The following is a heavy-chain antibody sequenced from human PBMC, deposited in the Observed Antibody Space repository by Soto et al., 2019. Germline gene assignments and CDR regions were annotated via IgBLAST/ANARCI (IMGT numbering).Heavy chain of an antibody. V-gene: IGHV1-46*02. CDR1: GYPFNTYY. J-gene: IGHJ4*02. CDR3: ARGGHIAVVTDSFDS. D-gene: IGHD2-21*02. Sequence: QVQLVQSGAEVKKPGASVKVSCKSSGYPFNTYYLHWVRQAPGQGLEWMGMIHPSGGGSTYAQKFLGRVTMTMDSSTSTVFMELTSLRSADTAVYYCARGGHIAVVTDSFDSWGQGTLVIVSS. CDR2: IHPSGGGS.